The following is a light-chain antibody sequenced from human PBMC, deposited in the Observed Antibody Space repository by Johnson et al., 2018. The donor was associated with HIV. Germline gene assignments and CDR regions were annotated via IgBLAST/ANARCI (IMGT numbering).Light chain of an antibody. J-gene: IGLJ1*01. V-gene: IGLV1-51*02. CDR2: EDN. CDR3: GTWNLSLNIDYV. Sequence: QSVLTQPPSVSAAPGQKVTVSCSGSSSNIENNFVSWYQQLPGTAPKLLIYEDNKRPSGIPDRFSGSKSGTSATLGITGLQTGDEADYYCGTWNLSLNIDYVFGTGTKVTVL. CDR1: SSNIENNF.